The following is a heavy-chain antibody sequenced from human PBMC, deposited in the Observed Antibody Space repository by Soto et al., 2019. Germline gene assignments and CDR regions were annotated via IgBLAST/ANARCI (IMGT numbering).Heavy chain of an antibody. Sequence: KASETLSLTCTVSGGSISSYYWSWIRQPPGKGLEWIGYIYYSGSTNYNPSLKSRVTISVDTSKNQFSLKLSSVTAADTAVYYCARNVLRYFDWIGYGMDVWGQGTTVTVSS. CDR1: GGSISSYY. D-gene: IGHD3-9*01. CDR3: ARNVLRYFDWIGYGMDV. J-gene: IGHJ6*02. V-gene: IGHV4-59*01. CDR2: IYYSGST.